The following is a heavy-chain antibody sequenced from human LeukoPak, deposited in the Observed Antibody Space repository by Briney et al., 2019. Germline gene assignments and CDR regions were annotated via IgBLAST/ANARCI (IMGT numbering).Heavy chain of an antibody. CDR1: GYTFTSHY. CDR2: INPSGGST. CDR3: ARVIKSAYYYGSGSDGYDY. V-gene: IGHV1-46*01. J-gene: IGHJ4*02. Sequence: ASVKVSCKASGYTFTSHYMHWVRQAPGQGLEWMGIINPSGGSTSYAQKFQGRVTMTRDTSTSTVYMELSSLRSEGTAVYYCARVIKSAYYYGSGSDGYDYWGQETLVTVSS. D-gene: IGHD3-10*01.